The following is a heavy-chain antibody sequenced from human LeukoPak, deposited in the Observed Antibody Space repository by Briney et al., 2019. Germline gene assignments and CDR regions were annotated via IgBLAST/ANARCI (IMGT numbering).Heavy chain of an antibody. J-gene: IGHJ4*02. Sequence: ASVKVSCKVSGYTLTELSMHWVRQAPGQGLEWMGGFDPEDGETIYAQKFQGRVTMTEDTSTDTAYMELSSLRSGDTAVYYCASGMVATALGTRDYWGQGTLVTVSS. D-gene: IGHD2-21*02. CDR1: GYTLTELS. CDR3: ASGMVATALGTRDY. V-gene: IGHV1-24*01. CDR2: FDPEDGET.